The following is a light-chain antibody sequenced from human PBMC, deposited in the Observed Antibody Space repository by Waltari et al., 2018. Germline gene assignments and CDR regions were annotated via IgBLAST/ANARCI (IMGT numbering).Light chain of an antibody. CDR2: WAS. J-gene: IGKJ1*01. V-gene: IGKV4-1*01. CDR3: QQYFKSPPT. Sequence: DIVMTQSPDSLAVSLGERATISCKSSQNVLFASNNKNYLALYQHKPRQPPKLLFFWASTREAGVPDRFSASGSATDFTLTINNLQAEDVAVYSCQQYFKSPPTFGQGTRVEIK. CDR1: QNVLFASNNKNY.